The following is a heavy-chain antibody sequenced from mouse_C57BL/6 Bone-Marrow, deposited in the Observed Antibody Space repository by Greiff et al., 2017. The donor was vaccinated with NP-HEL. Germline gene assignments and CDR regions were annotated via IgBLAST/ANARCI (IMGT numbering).Heavy chain of an antibody. J-gene: IGHJ3*01. D-gene: IGHD3-2*02. CDR3: HSSGYRGAY. CDR2: IDPENGDT. V-gene: IGHV14-4*01. CDR1: GFNIKDDY. Sequence: VQLQQSGAELVRPGASVKLSCTASGFNIKDDYMHWVKQRPEQGLEWIGWIDPENGDTESASKFQGKATITADTSSNTAYLQLSSLTSEDTAVYYCHSSGYRGAYWGQGTLVTVSA.